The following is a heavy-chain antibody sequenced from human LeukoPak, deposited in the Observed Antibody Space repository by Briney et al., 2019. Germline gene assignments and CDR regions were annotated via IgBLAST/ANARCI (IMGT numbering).Heavy chain of an antibody. D-gene: IGHD2-8*01. CDR3: VKDGLMRFFDY. V-gene: IGHV3-30*18. J-gene: IGHJ4*02. CDR1: GFTVSSNY. Sequence: PGGSLRLSCAASGFTVSSNYMSWVRQAPGKGLEWVALISHDGTNKQYADSVKGRFTISRDNSKNTLYLQMNSLRAEDTAVYYCVKDGLMRFFDYWGQGTLVTVSS. CDR2: ISHDGTNK.